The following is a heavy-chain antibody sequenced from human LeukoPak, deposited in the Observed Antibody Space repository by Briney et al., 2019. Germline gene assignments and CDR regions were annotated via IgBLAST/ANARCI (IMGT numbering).Heavy chain of an antibody. CDR3: ARVRYYGSGEEIDP. D-gene: IGHD3-10*01. V-gene: IGHV4-31*03. Sequence: PSETLSLTCTVSGGSISSGGYLWSWIRQNPGKGLEWIGYIYHGGTTYYDPSLKSRVTISVDTSKNQFSLKLSSVTAADTAVYYCARVRYYGSGEEIDPWGQGTLVTVSS. J-gene: IGHJ5*02. CDR2: IYHGGTT. CDR1: GGSISSGGYL.